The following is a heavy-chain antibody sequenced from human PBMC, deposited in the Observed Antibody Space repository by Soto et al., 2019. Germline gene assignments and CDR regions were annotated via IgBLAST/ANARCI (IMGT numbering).Heavy chain of an antibody. V-gene: IGHV1-2*04. J-gene: IGHJ4*02. Sequence: QVPLVQSGAEVKKPGASVKVSCKASGYTFTGYYMHWVRQAPGQGLEWMGWINPNSGGTNYAQKFQGWVTMTRDTSISTAYMELSRLRSDDTAVYYCARGLAYYDFWSGYPDYWGQGTLVTVSS. CDR1: GYTFTGYY. CDR2: INPNSGGT. CDR3: ARGLAYYDFWSGYPDY. D-gene: IGHD3-3*01.